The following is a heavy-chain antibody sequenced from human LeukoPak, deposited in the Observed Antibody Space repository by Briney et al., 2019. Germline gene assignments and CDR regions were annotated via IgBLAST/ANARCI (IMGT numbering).Heavy chain of an antibody. CDR1: GFTFDDYA. CDR3: AKGLNSYDSSGYPS. CDR2: IRYDESNK. V-gene: IGHV3-30*02. J-gene: IGHJ4*02. Sequence: GRSLRLSCAASGFTFDDYAMHWVRQAPGKGLEWVAFIRYDESNKYYADSVKGRFTVSRDNSKNTLYLQMNSLRAEDTAVYYCAKGLNSYDSSGYPSWGQGILVTVSS. D-gene: IGHD3-22*01.